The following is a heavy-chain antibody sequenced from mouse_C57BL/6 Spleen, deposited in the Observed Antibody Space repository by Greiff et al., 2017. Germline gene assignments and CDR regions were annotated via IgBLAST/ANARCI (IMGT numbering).Heavy chain of an antibody. Sequence: VQLKESGPGLVKPSQSLSLTCSVTGYSITSGYYWNWIRQFPGNKLEWMGYISYDGSNNYNPSLKNRISLTRDTSKNPFFLKLNSVTTEDTATYYCARAYGYDGYAMDYWGQGTSVTVSS. CDR2: ISYDGSN. CDR1: GYSITSGYY. CDR3: ARAYGYDGYAMDY. V-gene: IGHV3-6*01. J-gene: IGHJ4*01. D-gene: IGHD2-2*01.